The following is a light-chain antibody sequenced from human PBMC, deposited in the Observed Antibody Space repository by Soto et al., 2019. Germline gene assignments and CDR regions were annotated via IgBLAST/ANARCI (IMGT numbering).Light chain of an antibody. Sequence: EIVLTQSPGTLSLSPGERATLSCRASQSVRSSYLAWYQQKPSQAPRLLIYGASSRATGIPDRFSGSGSGTDFTLTISRLEPEDLAVYYCQQYGSSPTFGGGTKVVIK. CDR1: QSVRSSY. J-gene: IGKJ4*01. CDR3: QQYGSSPT. CDR2: GAS. V-gene: IGKV3-20*01.